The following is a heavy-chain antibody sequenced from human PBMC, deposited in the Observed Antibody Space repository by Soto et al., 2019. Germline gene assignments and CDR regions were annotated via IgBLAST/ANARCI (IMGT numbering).Heavy chain of an antibody. CDR3: AREDAFDI. J-gene: IGHJ3*02. Sequence: GGSLRLSCAASGFTFSTYNMNWVRQAPGKGLEWVSSISSGSSYIYYADSVKGRFTISRDNAKNSLYLQMNSLRAEDTAVYYCAREDAFDIWGQGTMVTVSS. V-gene: IGHV3-21*01. CDR2: ISSGSSYI. CDR1: GFTFSTYN.